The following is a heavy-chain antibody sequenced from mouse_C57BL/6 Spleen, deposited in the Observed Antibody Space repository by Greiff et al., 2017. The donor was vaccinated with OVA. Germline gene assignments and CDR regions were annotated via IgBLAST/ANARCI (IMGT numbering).Heavy chain of an antibody. J-gene: IGHJ2*01. Sequence: EVQLQESGEGLVKPGGSLKLSCAASGFTFSSYAMSWVRQTPEKRLEWVAYISSGGDYIYYADTVKGRFTISSDNARNTLYLQMCSLKSEDTAMYYSTREGYDYDSFYYWGQGTTLTVSS. CDR3: TREGYDYDSFYY. CDR1: GFTFSSYA. V-gene: IGHV5-9-1*02. D-gene: IGHD2-4*01. CDR2: ISSGGDYI.